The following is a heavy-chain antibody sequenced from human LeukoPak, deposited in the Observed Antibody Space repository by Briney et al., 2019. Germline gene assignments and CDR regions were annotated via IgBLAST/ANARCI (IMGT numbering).Heavy chain of an antibody. Sequence: GESLKISRKGFGYSFTTYWIGWVRQIPGKGLEWMGIIYPGDSDTRYSPSFQGQVTISADKSINTAYLHWSSLKASDTAMYYCARAGGDGYNGNWFDPWGQGTLVTVSS. CDR1: GYSFTTYW. J-gene: IGHJ5*02. CDR2: IYPGDSDT. D-gene: IGHD5-24*01. CDR3: ARAGGDGYNGNWFDP. V-gene: IGHV5-51*01.